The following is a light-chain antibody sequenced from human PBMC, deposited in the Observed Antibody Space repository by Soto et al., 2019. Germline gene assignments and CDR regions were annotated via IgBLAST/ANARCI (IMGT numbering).Light chain of an antibody. Sequence: DIQMTQSPSSLYASVGDRVTITCRASQNNSNYLNWYQQQPGKAPKLLIYSASSLQRGVPSKFSGSVSGTLFPLTISSLQREDVPTYSCQRSYTTSFSVRPATNVDI. CDR1: QNNSNY. CDR3: QRSYTTSFS. J-gene: IGKJ3*01. V-gene: IGKV1-39*01. CDR2: SAS.